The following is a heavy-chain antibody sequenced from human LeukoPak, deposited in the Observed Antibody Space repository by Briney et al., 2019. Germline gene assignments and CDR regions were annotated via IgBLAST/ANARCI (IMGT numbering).Heavy chain of an antibody. CDR1: GFTFSSYE. J-gene: IGHJ4*02. D-gene: IGHD3-22*01. CDR3: AKDLDIDYYDSSAYQVDY. Sequence: GGSLRLSCAASGFTFSSYEMNWVRQAPGKGLEWVSYISSSGSTIYYADSVKGRFTISRDNAKNSLYLQMNSLRAEDTAVYYCAKDLDIDYYDSSAYQVDYWGQGTLVTVSS. CDR2: ISSSGSTI. V-gene: IGHV3-48*03.